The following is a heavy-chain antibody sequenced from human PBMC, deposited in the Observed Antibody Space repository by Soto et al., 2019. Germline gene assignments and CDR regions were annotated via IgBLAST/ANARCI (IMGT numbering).Heavy chain of an antibody. CDR1: GFTFGSYA. V-gene: IGHV3-30-3*01. Sequence: GGSLRLPCAASGFTFGSYAMHWVRQAPGKGLEWVAVISYDGSNKYYADSVKGRFTISRDNSKNTLYLQMNSLRAEDTAVYYCARGLAAPARSLCLDYWGQGTLVTVSS. J-gene: IGHJ4*02. D-gene: IGHD6-6*01. CDR2: ISYDGSNK. CDR3: ARGLAAPARSLCLDY.